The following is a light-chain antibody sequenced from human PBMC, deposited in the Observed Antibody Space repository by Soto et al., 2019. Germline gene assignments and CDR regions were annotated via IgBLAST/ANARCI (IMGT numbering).Light chain of an antibody. Sequence: EIVLTQSPATLSLSPGDRATLSCRASQSISYYLAWYQQKPGQAPRLLIYDASNRATGIPARFSGSGSGTDFNLTISSLEPEDFAVYYCQQRSNWPTFGGGTKVDIK. CDR2: DAS. CDR3: QQRSNWPT. CDR1: QSISYY. J-gene: IGKJ4*01. V-gene: IGKV3-11*01.